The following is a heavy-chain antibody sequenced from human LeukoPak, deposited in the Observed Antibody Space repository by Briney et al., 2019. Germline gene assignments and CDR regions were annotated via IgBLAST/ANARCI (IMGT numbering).Heavy chain of an antibody. J-gene: IGHJ4*02. CDR2: IKEDGSEK. D-gene: IGHD5/OR15-5a*01. CDR3: ARGWSSSCDY. V-gene: IGHV3-7*05. CDR1: GFTFNNYV. Sequence: GSLRLSCAVSGFTFNNYVMSWVRQAPGKGLEWVANIKEDGSEKYYVDSVKGRFTIARDNAQNSLYLQMNSLRGEDTAVYYCARGWSSSCDYWGQGTLVTVSS.